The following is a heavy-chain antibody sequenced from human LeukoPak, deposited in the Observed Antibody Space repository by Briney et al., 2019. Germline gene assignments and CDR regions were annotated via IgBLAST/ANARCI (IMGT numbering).Heavy chain of an antibody. Sequence: ASVKVSCKAAGYTFIRYHMHWVRQAPGQGLEWMGTFNPSENGTSYAQKFQGRVTLTRDTSTSTVYMELSSLRSDDTAVYYCATSAFDYWGQGTLVTVPS. D-gene: IGHD2-15*01. J-gene: IGHJ4*02. CDR1: GYTFIRYH. V-gene: IGHV1-46*01. CDR2: FNPSENGT. CDR3: ATSAFDY.